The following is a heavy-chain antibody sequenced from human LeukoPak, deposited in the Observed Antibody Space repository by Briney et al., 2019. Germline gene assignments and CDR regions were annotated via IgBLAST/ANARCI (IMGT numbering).Heavy chain of an antibody. Sequence: PGGSLRLSCAASGFTFSSYGMHWVRQAPGKGLEWVAVISYDGSNKYYVDSVKGRFTISRDDAKNTLYLQMNDLRAEDTAVYYCARAGSFRFDYWGQGTLVTVSS. CDR2: ISYDGSNK. CDR3: ARAGSFRFDY. CDR1: GFTFSSYG. J-gene: IGHJ4*02. D-gene: IGHD3-10*01. V-gene: IGHV3-30*03.